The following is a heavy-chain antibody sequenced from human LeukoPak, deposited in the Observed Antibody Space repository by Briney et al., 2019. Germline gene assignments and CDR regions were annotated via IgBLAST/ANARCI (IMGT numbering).Heavy chain of an antibody. CDR3: ARGSSDYYDSSLTWMDV. CDR1: GFSFSTYA. V-gene: IGHV3-48*03. D-gene: IGHD3-22*01. Sequence: GGSLRLSCAGSGFSFSTYAMNWVRQAPGKGLEWVSYISLSGSTIYYTDFVRGRFTISRDNAKNSLYLQMNSLRAEDSAVYYCARGSSDYYDSSLTWMDVWGQGTTVTVSS. CDR2: ISLSGSTI. J-gene: IGHJ6*02.